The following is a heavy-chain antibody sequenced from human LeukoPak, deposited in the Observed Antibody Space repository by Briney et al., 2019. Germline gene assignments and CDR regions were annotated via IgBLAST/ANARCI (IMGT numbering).Heavy chain of an antibody. Sequence: GGSLRLSCAASGFTFDDYTMHWVRHAPGKGLEWVSLISWDGGSTYYADSVKGRFTISRDNSKNSLYLQMNSLRTEDTALYYCAKDMSGSGSYFTLDYWGQGTLVTVSS. CDR1: GFTFDDYT. J-gene: IGHJ4*02. V-gene: IGHV3-43*01. D-gene: IGHD3-10*01. CDR2: ISWDGGST. CDR3: AKDMSGSGSYFTLDY.